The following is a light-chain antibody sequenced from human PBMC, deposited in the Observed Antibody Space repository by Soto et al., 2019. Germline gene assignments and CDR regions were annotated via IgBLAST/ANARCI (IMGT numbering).Light chain of an antibody. V-gene: IGLV1-40*01. CDR3: QSYDSSLSGWV. CDR2: GNS. J-gene: IGLJ3*02. Sequence: QSVLTRPPSVSGAPGQRVTISCTGSSSNIGAGYDVHWYQQLPGTAPKLFIFGNSNRPSGVPDRFSGSKSGTSASLAITGLQAEDEADYYCQSYDSSLSGWVFGVGTMVTVL. CDR1: SSNIGAGYD.